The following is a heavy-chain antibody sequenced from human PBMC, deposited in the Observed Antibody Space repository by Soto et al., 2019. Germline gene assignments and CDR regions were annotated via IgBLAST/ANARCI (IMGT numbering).Heavy chain of an antibody. D-gene: IGHD2-2*01. J-gene: IGHJ4*02. CDR1: GYTFTSYG. CDR3: ALVPAALAFDY. V-gene: IGHV1-18*01. Sequence: ASVTVSCKASGYTFTSYGIIWVRQAPGQGLEWMGWISAYNGNTNYAQKLQGRVTMTTDTSTSTAYMELRSLRSDDTAVYYCALVPAALAFDYWGQGTLVTVSS. CDR2: ISAYNGNT.